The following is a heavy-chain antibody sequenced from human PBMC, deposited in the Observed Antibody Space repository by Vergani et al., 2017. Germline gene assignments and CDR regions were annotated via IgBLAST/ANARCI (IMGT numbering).Heavy chain of an antibody. CDR1: GGSISSYY. Sequence: QVQLQESGPGLVKPSETLSLTCTVSGGSISSYYWSWIRQPPGKGLEWIGYIYYSGSTNYNHSLKSRVTISVDTSKNQFSLKLSPVTAADTAVYYCAREGVIAAAGDETYYYYGMDVWGQGTTVTVSS. D-gene: IGHD6-13*01. CDR2: IYYSGST. V-gene: IGHV4-59*12. CDR3: AREGVIAAAGDETYYYYGMDV. J-gene: IGHJ6*02.